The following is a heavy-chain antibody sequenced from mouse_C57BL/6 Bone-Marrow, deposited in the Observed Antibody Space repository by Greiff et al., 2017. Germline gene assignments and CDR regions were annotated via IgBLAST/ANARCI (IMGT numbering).Heavy chain of an antibody. CDR1: GYTFTSYW. Sequence: VQLQQPGAELVRPGSSVKLSCKASGYTFTSYWMHWVKQRPKQGLEWIGNIDPSDSETHYTQKFKDKATLTVDKASSTAYMQLSSLTSEDSAVYFCARRDSDFRDYWGRGTALTVSS. V-gene: IGHV1-52*01. D-gene: IGHD2-12*01. CDR2: IDPSDSET. J-gene: IGHJ2*01. CDR3: ARRDSDFRDY.